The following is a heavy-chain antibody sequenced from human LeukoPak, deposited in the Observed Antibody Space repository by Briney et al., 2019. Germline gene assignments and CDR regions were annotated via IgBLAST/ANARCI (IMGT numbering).Heavy chain of an antibody. J-gene: IGHJ4*02. CDR1: GYTFTNYG. V-gene: IGHV1-18*01. CDR2: VSAYADNT. Sequence: ASVKVSCKASGYTFTNYGISWVRQAPGQGLEWMGWVSAYADNTNYVQKLQGRVTMTTDTSTSTAYMELRSLISEDTAVYYCARDCIGCHGFDYWGQGTLVTVSS. D-gene: IGHD2-15*01. CDR3: ARDCIGCHGFDY.